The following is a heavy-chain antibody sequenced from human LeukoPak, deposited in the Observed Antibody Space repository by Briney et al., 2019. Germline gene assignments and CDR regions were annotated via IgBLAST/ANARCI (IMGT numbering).Heavy chain of an antibody. V-gene: IGHV3-21*01. D-gene: IGHD5-12*01. CDR2: ISSSSSYI. CDR1: GFTFSSYS. J-gene: IGHJ4*02. CDR3: ARDAGGYEFLRRYFDY. Sequence: GGSLRLSCAASGFTFSSYSMNWVRQAPGKGLEWVSSISSSSSYIYYADSVKGRFTISRDNAKNSLYLQMNSLRAEDTAVYYCARDAGGYEFLRRYFDYWGQGTLVTVSS.